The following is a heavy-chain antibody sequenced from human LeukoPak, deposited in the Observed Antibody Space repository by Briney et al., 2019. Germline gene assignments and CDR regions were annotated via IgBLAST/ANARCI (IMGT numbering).Heavy chain of an antibody. CDR3: AKGATNFEY. Sequence: SETLSLTCTVSGGSISSYYWSWIRQPPGKGLEWIGYVYYSGTTNYNPSLKSRVTISVDTSKNQFSLKLTSVTAADTAVYYCAKGATNFEYWGQGTLVTVSS. J-gene: IGHJ4*02. D-gene: IGHD1-26*01. CDR1: GGSISSYY. CDR2: VYYSGTT. V-gene: IGHV4-59*01.